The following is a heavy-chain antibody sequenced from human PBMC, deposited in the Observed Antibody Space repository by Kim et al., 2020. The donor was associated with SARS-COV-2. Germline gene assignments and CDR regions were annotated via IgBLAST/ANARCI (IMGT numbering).Heavy chain of an antibody. CDR1: GFTFSSYG. D-gene: IGHD2-21*02. J-gene: IGHJ3*02. CDR3: ARDVYCGGDCSSSAKDASI. Sequence: GGSLRLSCAASGFTFSSYGMHWVRQAPGKGLEWVAVIWYDGNNKYYVDSVKDRFTISRDNSKNMMYLQMNSLRVEDTAVYYCARDVYCGGDCSSSAKDASIWGQGTMVTVSS. V-gene: IGHV3-33*01. CDR2: IWYDGNNK.